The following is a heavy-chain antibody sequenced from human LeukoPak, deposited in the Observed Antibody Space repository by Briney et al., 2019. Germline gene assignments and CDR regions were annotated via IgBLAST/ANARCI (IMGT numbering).Heavy chain of an antibody. CDR3: ARDTVSSLDY. D-gene: IGHD6-13*01. V-gene: IGHV3-7*01. CDR2: IKQDGGTK. Sequence: PGGSLRLSCVASGFTFSNSWMAWVRQAPGKGLEWVANIKQDGGTKHYADSLRGRFTISTDNPKNSLYLQMNSLRSDDTALYYCARDTVSSLDYWGQGILVTVAS. J-gene: IGHJ4*02. CDR1: GFTFSNSW.